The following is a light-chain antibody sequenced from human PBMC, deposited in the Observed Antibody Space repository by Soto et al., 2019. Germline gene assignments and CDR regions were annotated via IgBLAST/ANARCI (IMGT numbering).Light chain of an antibody. Sequence: EIVMTQSPATLSVSPGERATLSCRASQSVSSNLAWYQQKPGQAPRLLIYGASIRATGIPARFSGSGSGTVFTLTISSLQSEDFAVYYCQQYNNWPPYDFGQGTKLEIK. V-gene: IGKV3-15*01. CDR2: GAS. CDR3: QQYNNWPPYD. J-gene: IGKJ2*01. CDR1: QSVSSN.